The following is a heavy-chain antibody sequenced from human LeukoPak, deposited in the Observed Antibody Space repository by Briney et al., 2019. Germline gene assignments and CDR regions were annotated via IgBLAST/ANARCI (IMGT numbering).Heavy chain of an antibody. Sequence: GGSLRLSCVASGFTFSSYSMNWVRQAPGKGLEWVSYISSSSSTIYYADSVKGRFTISRDNAKNSLYLQMNSLRDEDTAVYYCARFRVAAATTGFDYWGQGTLVTVSS. J-gene: IGHJ4*02. V-gene: IGHV3-48*02. CDR3: ARFRVAAATTGFDY. D-gene: IGHD2-15*01. CDR1: GFTFSSYS. CDR2: ISSSSSTI.